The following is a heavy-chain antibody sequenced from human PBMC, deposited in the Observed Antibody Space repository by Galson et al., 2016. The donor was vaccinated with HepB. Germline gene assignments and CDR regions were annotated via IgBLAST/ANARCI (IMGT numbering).Heavy chain of an antibody. D-gene: IGHD5-18*01. CDR2: ISGSGGSK. CDR3: ARHRYSYGLYFDQ. V-gene: IGHV3-23*01. Sequence: LSLTCTVSGGSISSSAYYWGWIRQPPGKGLEWVSFISGSGGSKHYADSVRGRFSVPRDNAQNLLYMQMNTLRAEDTAVYYCARHRYSYGLYFDQWGQGTLVSVSS. J-gene: IGHJ4*02. CDR1: GGSISSSAYY.